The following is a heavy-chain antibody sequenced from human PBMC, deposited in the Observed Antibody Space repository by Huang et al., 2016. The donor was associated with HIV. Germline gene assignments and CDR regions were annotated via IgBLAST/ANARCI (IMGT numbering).Heavy chain of an antibody. D-gene: IGHD6-13*01. V-gene: IGHV1-69*01. J-gene: IGHJ4*02. Sequence: QVKLVQSGAEVKKPGSSVKVSCKASGGTFSSYGISWVRQAPGQGLEWMGGSIPIFGTAKYAQKFQDRVTITADESTSTTYMEVSSLRSEDTAVYYCARAPIAGGGRDFDEGAEYDYWGQGTLVTVSS. CDR1: GGTFSSYG. CDR3: ARAPIAGGGRDFDEGAEYDY. CDR2: SIPIFGTA.